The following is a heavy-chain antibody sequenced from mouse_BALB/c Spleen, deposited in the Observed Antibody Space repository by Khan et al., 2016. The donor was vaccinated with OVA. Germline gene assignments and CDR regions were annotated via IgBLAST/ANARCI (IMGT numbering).Heavy chain of an antibody. CDR3: ASINA. CDR2: IDPANGNT. D-gene: IGHD1-3*01. V-gene: IGHV14-3*02. CDR1: GFNIKDNY. J-gene: IGHJ2*01. Sequence: VQLQQSGAELVKPGASVKLSCTASGFNIKDNYMHWVKQRPEQGLEWIGRIDPANGNTKYDPKFQGKATITADTSSNTAYLQLSSLTSEDTAVYYCASINAWGQGTTVTVSS.